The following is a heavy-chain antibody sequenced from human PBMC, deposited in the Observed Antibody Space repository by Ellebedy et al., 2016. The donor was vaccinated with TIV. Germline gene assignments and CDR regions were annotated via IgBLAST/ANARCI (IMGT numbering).Heavy chain of an antibody. J-gene: IGHJ3*02. CDR1: RFSFSSYW. D-gene: IGHD4-17*01. CDR2: MRQDGNDK. CDR3: ATDGSYGDYRSPTHAFVM. Sequence: GESLKISCAASRFSFSSYWMSWVRQAPGKGLEWVANMRQDGNDKYYVDSVRGRFTISRDNAENSLYLQMNSLRVEDTAVYYCATDGSYGDYRSPTHAFVMWGQGTMVAVSS. V-gene: IGHV3-7*01.